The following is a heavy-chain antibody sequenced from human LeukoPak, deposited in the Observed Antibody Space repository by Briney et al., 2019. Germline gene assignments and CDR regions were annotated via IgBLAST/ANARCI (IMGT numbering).Heavy chain of an antibody. J-gene: IGHJ4*02. CDR3: AIMHGYYDGSGYWVQ. CDR1: GFTFSSYG. Sequence: GGSLRLSCAASGFTFSSYGMSWVRQAPGKGLEWVSFITTSGATTSYADSVKGRFTISRDNPRNTLYMQMNSLRDQDTALYYCAIMHGYYDGSGYWVQWGQGTLVTVSS. CDR2: ITTSGATT. D-gene: IGHD3-22*01. V-gene: IGHV3-23*01.